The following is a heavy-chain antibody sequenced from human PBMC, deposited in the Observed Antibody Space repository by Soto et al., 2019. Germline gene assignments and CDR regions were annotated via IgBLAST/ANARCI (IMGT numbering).Heavy chain of an antibody. D-gene: IGHD6-13*01. Sequence: GASVKVSCKASGYTFTSYGISWVRQAPGQGLEWMGWISAYNGNTNYAQKLQGRVTMTTDTSTSTAYMELRSLRSDDTAVYYCASGLIASGGKVDWFDPWGQGTLVTVSS. CDR3: ASGLIASGGKVDWFDP. J-gene: IGHJ5*02. CDR1: GYTFTSYG. V-gene: IGHV1-18*01. CDR2: ISAYNGNT.